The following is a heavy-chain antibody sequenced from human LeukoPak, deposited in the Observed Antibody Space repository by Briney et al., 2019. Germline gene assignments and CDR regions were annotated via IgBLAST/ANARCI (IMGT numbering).Heavy chain of an antibody. CDR2: INPNSGGT. V-gene: IGHV1-2*02. J-gene: IGHJ4*02. Sequence: ASVKVSCKASGYTFTGYYMRWVRQAPGQGLEWMGWINPNSGGTNYAQKFQGRVTMTRDTSISTAYMELSRLRSDDTAVYYCAREQVGCSGGSCYNYHDYWGQGTLVTVSS. D-gene: IGHD2-15*01. CDR3: AREQVGCSGGSCYNYHDY. CDR1: GYTFTGYY.